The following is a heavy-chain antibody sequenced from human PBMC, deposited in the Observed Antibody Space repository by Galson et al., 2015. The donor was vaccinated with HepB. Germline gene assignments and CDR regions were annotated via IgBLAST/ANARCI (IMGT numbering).Heavy chain of an antibody. J-gene: IGHJ4*02. CDR3: TREYLGY. CDR1: GFTFSHYW. V-gene: IGHV3-7*03. Sequence: SLRLSCAASGFTFSHYWMRWVRQAPGKGLEWVASIKGDGSEKDYVDSVKGRFTISRDNAKNSLYLQMNSLRAEDTAVYYCTREYLGYWGQGTLVTVSS. CDR2: IKGDGSEK.